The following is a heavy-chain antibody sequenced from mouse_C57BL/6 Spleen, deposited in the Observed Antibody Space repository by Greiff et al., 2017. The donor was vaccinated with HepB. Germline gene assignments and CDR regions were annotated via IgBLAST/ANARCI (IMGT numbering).Heavy chain of an antibody. J-gene: IGHJ4*01. CDR2: INPYNGDT. CDR3: AREGGSLYYYAMDY. CDR1: GYSFTGYF. Sequence: EVKLQESGPELVKPGDSVKISCKASGYSFTGYFMNWVMQSHGKSLEWIGRINPYNGDTFYNQKFKGKATLTVDKSSSTAHMELRSLTSEDSAVYYCAREGGSLYYYAMDYWGQGTSVTVSS. V-gene: IGHV1-20*01. D-gene: IGHD3-1*01.